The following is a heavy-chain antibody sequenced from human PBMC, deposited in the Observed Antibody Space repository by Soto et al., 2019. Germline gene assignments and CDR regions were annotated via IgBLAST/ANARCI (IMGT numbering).Heavy chain of an antibody. V-gene: IGHV1-69*13. D-gene: IGHD6-6*01. CDR1: GYTFTRYG. Sequence: ASVKVSCKASGYTFTRYGFSWVRQIPGQGHEWMGGIVPMFGTATYAEKFKGRVTISATESTSTAYIELTSLRSEDTALYYCARNGTYSSSLSQYSGMDVWGQGTTVTVSS. J-gene: IGHJ6*02. CDR2: IVPMFGTA. CDR3: ARNGTYSSSLSQYSGMDV.